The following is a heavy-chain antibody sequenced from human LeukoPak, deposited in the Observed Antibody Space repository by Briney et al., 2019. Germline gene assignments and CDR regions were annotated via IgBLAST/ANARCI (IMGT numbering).Heavy chain of an antibody. J-gene: IGHJ4*02. CDR3: ARVLGNDLHIDY. D-gene: IGHD1-1*01. Sequence: KPSETLSLTCTVSGGSISSYYWSWIRQPPGKGLEWIGYIYYSGSTNYNPSLKSRVTISVDTSKNQFSLKLSSVTAADTAVYYCARVLGNDLHIDYWGQGTLVTVSS. V-gene: IGHV4-59*01. CDR1: GGSISSYY. CDR2: IYYSGST.